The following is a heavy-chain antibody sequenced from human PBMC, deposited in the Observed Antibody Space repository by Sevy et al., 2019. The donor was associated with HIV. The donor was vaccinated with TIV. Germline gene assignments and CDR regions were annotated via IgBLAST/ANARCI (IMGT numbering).Heavy chain of an antibody. Sequence: SGPTLVNPTQTLTLTCTFSGFSLSATGVGVGWIRQPPGKALEWLAVIYWDDDERYSPSLRNRVTITKDTSKNQVVLTLTNMDPVDTGTYYCAHTAAARPNWFDPWGQRTLVTVSS. V-gene: IGHV2-5*02. J-gene: IGHJ5*02. CDR2: IYWDDDE. D-gene: IGHD6-6*01. CDR1: GFSLSATGVG. CDR3: AHTAAARPNWFDP.